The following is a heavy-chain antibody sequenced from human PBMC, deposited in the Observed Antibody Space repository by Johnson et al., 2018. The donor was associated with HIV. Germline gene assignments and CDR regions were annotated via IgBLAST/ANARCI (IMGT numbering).Heavy chain of an antibody. J-gene: IGHJ3*02. V-gene: IGHV3-20*04. CDR3: ARVVMITFGGVIALDAFDI. CDR2: INWNGGST. D-gene: IGHD3-16*02. Sequence: VESGGSLRLSCVASGFTFDDYGMSWVRQAPGKGLEWVSGINWNGGSTGYADSVKGRFTISRDNAKNSLYLQMNSLRAEDTALYYCARVVMITFGGVIALDAFDIWGQGTMVTVSS. CDR1: GFTFDDYG.